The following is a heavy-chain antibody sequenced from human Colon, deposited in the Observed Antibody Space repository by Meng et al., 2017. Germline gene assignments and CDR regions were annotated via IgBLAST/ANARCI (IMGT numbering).Heavy chain of an antibody. CDR3: ARDSRWLESYYFDY. V-gene: IGHV4-4*02. CDR1: GGSISSSNW. J-gene: IGHJ4*02. Sequence: QGQLPESGPGLVKPSGNLSLTCAVSGGSISSSNWWSWVRQPPGKGLEWIGEIYHSGSTNYNPSLKSRATISVDKSKNQFSLKLSSVTAADTAVYYCARDSRWLESYYFDYWGQGTLVTVSS. D-gene: IGHD6-19*01. CDR2: IYHSGST.